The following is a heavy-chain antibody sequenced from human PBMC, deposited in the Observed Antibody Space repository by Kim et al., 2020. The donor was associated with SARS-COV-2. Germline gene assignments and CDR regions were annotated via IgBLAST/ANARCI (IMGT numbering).Heavy chain of an antibody. J-gene: IGHJ6*03. CDR1: GYTFTSYA. Sequence: ASVKVSCKASGYTFTSYAMNWVRQAPGQGLEWMGWINTNTGNPTYAQGFTGRVVFSLDTSVSTAYLQISSLKSEDTAVYYCARDWYCSSTSCYGGYYYYYMDVWGKGTTVTVSS. V-gene: IGHV7-4-1*02. CDR2: INTNTGNP. CDR3: ARDWYCSSTSCYGGYYYYYMDV. D-gene: IGHD2-2*01.